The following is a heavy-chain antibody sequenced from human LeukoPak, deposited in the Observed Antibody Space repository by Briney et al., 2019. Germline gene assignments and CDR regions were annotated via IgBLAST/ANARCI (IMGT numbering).Heavy chain of an antibody. CDR3: ARAYSSSSSSYYYYYYYMDV. J-gene: IGHJ6*03. V-gene: IGHV4-38-2*02. CDR2: IYHSGST. D-gene: IGHD6-6*01. Sequence: PSETLSLTCTVSGYSISSGYYWGWIRQPPGKGLEWIGSIYHSGSTYYNPSLKSRVTISVDTSKNQFSLKLSSVTAADTAVYYCARAYSSSSSSYYYYYYYMDVWGKGTTVTVSS. CDR1: GYSISSGYY.